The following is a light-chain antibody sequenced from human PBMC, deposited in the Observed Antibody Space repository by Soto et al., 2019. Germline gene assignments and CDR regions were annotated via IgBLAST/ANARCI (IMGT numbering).Light chain of an antibody. CDR3: QQSFASLRT. V-gene: IGKV1-39*01. J-gene: IGKJ1*01. CDR2: AAS. CDR1: QSIRTY. Sequence: DIQMTQSPSSLSASVGDRVTITCRASQSIRTYLNWFQQRPGKAPKLLIYAASTLQGGVPSRFSGSGSGTDFTLTISSLQSEDFATYYCQQSFASLRTFGQGTKVDI.